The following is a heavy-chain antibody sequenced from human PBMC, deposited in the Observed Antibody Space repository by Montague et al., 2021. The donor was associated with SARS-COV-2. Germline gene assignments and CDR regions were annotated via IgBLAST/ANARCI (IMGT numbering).Heavy chain of an antibody. CDR3: ARVQGITMIVVVIGAFDI. Sequence: TLSLTCTVSGGSISSDGYYWSRLPPPPGQGLAWIGYIYYSATTYYNPSLQSRVTISVATAKNQFSLKLSSVTAADTAVSYCARVQGITMIVVVIGAFDIWGQGTMVTVSS. V-gene: IGHV4-31*03. D-gene: IGHD3-22*01. J-gene: IGHJ3*02. CDR1: GGSISSDGYY. CDR2: IYYSATT.